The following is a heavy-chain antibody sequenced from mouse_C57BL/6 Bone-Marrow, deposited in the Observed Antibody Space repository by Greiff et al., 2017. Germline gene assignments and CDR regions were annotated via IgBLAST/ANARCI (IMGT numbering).Heavy chain of an antibody. Sequence: QVQLQQSGAELARPGASVKLSCKASGYTFTSYGISWVKQRTGQGLEWIGEIYPRSGNTYYNEKFKGKATLTADKSSSTAYMELRSLTSEDSAVYFCARGIYYDYDAGFAYWGQVTLVTVSA. V-gene: IGHV1-81*01. CDR2: IYPRSGNT. CDR1: GYTFTSYG. D-gene: IGHD2-4*01. CDR3: ARGIYYDYDAGFAY. J-gene: IGHJ3*01.